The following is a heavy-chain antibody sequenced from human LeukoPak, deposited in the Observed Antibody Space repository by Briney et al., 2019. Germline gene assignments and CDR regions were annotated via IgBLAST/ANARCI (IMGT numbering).Heavy chain of an antibody. J-gene: IGHJ4*02. CDR2: ISVSGGNA. CDR1: RFTFSSYA. CDR3: ARSPQEIFDF. Sequence: GGSLRLSCAAARFTFSSYAMSWVRQAPGKGLGWVSVISVSGGNAYYGDSVKGWLSISRDNSEKTLYMEMIRLRAEHPAVIYGARSPQEIFDFWGQGTLVTVSS. V-gene: IGHV3-23*02.